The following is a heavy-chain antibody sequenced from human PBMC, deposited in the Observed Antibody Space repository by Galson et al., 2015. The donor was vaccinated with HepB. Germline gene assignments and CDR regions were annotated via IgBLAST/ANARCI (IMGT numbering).Heavy chain of an antibody. Sequence: SLRLSCAVSGFTLSNYAMHWVRQAPGKGLEWVTFISHDGSNKYYADSVRGRFTISRDNSKATLYLQMNSLRAEDTAVYYCARDKRDYSGNGFDYWGQGTLVTVSS. CDR3: ARDKRDYSGNGFDY. CDR1: GFTLSNYA. V-gene: IGHV3-30-3*01. CDR2: ISHDGSNK. D-gene: IGHD4-23*01. J-gene: IGHJ4*02.